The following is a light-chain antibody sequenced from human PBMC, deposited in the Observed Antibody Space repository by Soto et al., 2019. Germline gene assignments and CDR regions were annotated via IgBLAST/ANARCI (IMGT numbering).Light chain of an antibody. CDR2: SNN. Sequence: QSVLTQPPSASGTPGQRVTISCSGSSYNIGSNTVNWYQQLPGTAPKLLIYSNNQRPSGVPDRFSGSKSGTSASLAISGLQSEDEADYYCAAWDDSLDVVFGGGTQLTVL. CDR3: AAWDDSLDVV. V-gene: IGLV1-44*01. CDR1: SYNIGSNT. J-gene: IGLJ2*01.